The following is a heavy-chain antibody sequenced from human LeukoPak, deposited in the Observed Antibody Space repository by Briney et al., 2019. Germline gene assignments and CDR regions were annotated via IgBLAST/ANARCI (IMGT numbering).Heavy chain of an antibody. V-gene: IGHV3-30*01. CDR3: ARARNGTLKY. Sequence: PGGSLRLSYAASGFTFSHYAMHWVRQAPGKGLEWVAVISYDGNHKYYADSVKGRFTISRDNSKNTLYVQMNSLRAEDTAVYYCARARNGTLKYWGQGTLVTVCS. CDR2: ISYDGNHK. CDR1: GFTFSHYA. J-gene: IGHJ4*02. D-gene: IGHD1-26*01.